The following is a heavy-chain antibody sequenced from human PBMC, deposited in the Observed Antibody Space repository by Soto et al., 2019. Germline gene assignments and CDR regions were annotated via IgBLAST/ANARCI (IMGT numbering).Heavy chain of an antibody. V-gene: IGHV3-23*01. D-gene: IGHD3-9*01. CDR2: ISGSGGST. Sequence: GSLRLSCAASGFTFSSYAMSWVRQAPGKGLEWVSAISGSGGSTDYADSVKGRFTISRDNSKNTLYLQMNSLRAEDAAVYYCAKRTGYQYYFDYWGQGTLVTVSS. J-gene: IGHJ4*02. CDR3: AKRTGYQYYFDY. CDR1: GFTFSSYA.